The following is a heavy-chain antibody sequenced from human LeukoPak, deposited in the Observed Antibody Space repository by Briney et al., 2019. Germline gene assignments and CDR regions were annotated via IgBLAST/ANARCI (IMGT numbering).Heavy chain of an antibody. J-gene: IGHJ4*02. CDR1: GDSISSNNYY. Sequence: SETLSLTCTVSGDSISSNNYYWGWIRQPPGKGLEWIGSIYYSGSTYYKSSHKSRVTISVDTSKNQFSLKLSSVTAADTAVYYCARVADGKGYPFDYWGQGTLVTVSS. CDR2: IYYSGST. V-gene: IGHV4-39*07. CDR3: ARVADGKGYPFDY. D-gene: IGHD5-18*01.